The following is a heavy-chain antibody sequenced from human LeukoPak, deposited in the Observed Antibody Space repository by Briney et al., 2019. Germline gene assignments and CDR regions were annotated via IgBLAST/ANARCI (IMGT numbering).Heavy chain of an antibody. CDR3: ARHPLYYDILTGSRGAFDI. V-gene: IGHV4-39*01. D-gene: IGHD3-9*01. J-gene: IGHJ3*02. CDR1: GGSISDSSYY. Sequence: SETLSLTCTVSGGSISDSSYYWGWIRQPPGKGLEWIGSIFYGGSTYYNPSLKSRITISVDTSKNQFSLKLISVTAADTAVYYCARHPLYYDILTGSRGAFDIWGQGTMVTVSS. CDR2: IFYGGST.